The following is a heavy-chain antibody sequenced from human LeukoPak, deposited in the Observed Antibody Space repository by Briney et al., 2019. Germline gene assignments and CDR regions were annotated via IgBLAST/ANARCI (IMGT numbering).Heavy chain of an antibody. Sequence: SETLSLTCTVSGGSLSSGSYYWSWVRQPPGRGREWVGYIYYSGSTNYNPSLKSRVTISVDTSKNQFSLKLSSVTAADTAVYYCARGGGYSAYESGYWGQGTLLTVSS. CDR2: IYYSGST. J-gene: IGHJ4*02. D-gene: IGHD5-12*01. CDR3: ARGGGYSAYESGY. V-gene: IGHV4-61*01. CDR1: GGSLSSGSYY.